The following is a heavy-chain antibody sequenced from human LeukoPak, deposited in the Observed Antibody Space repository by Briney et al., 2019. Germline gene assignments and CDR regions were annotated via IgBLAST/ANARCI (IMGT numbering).Heavy chain of an antibody. CDR1: GGSISSGGYY. J-gene: IGHJ4*02. Sequence: PSQTLSLTCTVSGGSISSGGYYWSWIRQPPGKGLEWIGYIYHSGSTYYNPSLKSRVTISVDRSKNQFSLKLSSVTAADTAVYYCARDEGSYFDYWGQGTLVTVSS. V-gene: IGHV4-30-2*01. D-gene: IGHD3-10*01. CDR2: IYHSGST. CDR3: ARDEGSYFDY.